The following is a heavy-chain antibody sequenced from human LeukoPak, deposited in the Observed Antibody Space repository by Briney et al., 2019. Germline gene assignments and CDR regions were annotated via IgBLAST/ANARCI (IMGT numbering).Heavy chain of an antibody. Sequence: GGSLRLSCAASGFTFSTYDMHWVRQATGKGLEWVSAIDTTGDTYYPGSVKGRFTISRENAKNSLYLQMNSLRAGDTAVYYCARDRGGGHMDVWGKGTTVTISS. J-gene: IGHJ6*03. D-gene: IGHD2-15*01. CDR2: IDTTGDT. CDR3: ARDRGGGHMDV. CDR1: GFTFSTYD. V-gene: IGHV3-13*01.